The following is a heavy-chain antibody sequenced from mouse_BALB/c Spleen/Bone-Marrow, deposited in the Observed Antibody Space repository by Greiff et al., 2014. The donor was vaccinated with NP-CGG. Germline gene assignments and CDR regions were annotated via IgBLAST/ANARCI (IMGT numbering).Heavy chain of an antibody. J-gene: IGHJ2*01. V-gene: IGHV1-14*01. CDR1: GYTFTSYV. D-gene: IGHD1-1*01. CDR3: ARSEYFGSSYDY. CDR2: INPYNDGT. Sequence: VQLQQSGPELVKPGASVKMSCKASGYTFTSYVMHWMKQKPGQGLEWIGYINPYNDGTKYNETFKGKATLTSDKSSSTAYMDLSSPASEDSAVYFCARSEYFGSSYDYWGQGTTLTVSS.